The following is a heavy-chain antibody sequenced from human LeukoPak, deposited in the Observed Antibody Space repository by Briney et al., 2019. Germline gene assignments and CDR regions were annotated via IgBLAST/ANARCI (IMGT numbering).Heavy chain of an antibody. CDR1: GFTVSSNY. V-gene: IGHV3-66*01. CDR3: ARELPGTTVPYYYYGMDV. Sequence: GGSLRLSCAASGFTVSSNYMSWVRQAPGKGLEWVSVIYSGGRTYYADSVKGRFTISRDSSKNTLYLQMNSLRAEDTAVYYCARELPGTTVPYYYYGMDVWGQGTTVTVSS. D-gene: IGHD1-1*01. CDR2: IYSGGRT. J-gene: IGHJ6*02.